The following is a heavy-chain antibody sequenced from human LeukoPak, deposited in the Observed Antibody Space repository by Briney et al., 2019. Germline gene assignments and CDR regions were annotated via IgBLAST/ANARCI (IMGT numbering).Heavy chain of an antibody. CDR3: ARDLRQWLVRSYWYFDL. Sequence: PSETLSLTCTVSGGSISSSSYYWGWIRQPPGKGLEWIGSIYYSGSTYYNPSLKSRVTISVDTSKNQFSLKLSSVTAADTAVYYCARDLRQWLVRSYWYFDLWGRGTLVTVSS. V-gene: IGHV4-39*07. J-gene: IGHJ2*01. CDR2: IYYSGST. D-gene: IGHD6-19*01. CDR1: GGSISSSSYY.